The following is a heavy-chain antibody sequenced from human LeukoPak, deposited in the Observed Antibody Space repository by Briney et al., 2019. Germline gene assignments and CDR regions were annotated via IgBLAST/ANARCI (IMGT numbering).Heavy chain of an antibody. V-gene: IGHV5-51*01. CDR1: GYSFTSYW. Sequence: GESLKISCKGSGYSFTSYWIGWVRQMPGKGLEWMGIIYPGDSDTRYSPSFQGQVTISADKSISTAYLQWSSLKASDTAMYYCAGHVYTMARGVIIDIWGQGTMVTVSS. CDR3: AGHVYTMARGVIIDI. J-gene: IGHJ3*02. CDR2: IYPGDSDT. D-gene: IGHD3-10*01.